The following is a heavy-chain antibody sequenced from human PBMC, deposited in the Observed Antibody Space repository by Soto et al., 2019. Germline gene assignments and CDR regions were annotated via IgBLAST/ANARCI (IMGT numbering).Heavy chain of an antibody. D-gene: IGHD3-10*01. Sequence: PSETLSLTCTVSGGSISSYYWSWIRQPPGKGLEWIGYIYYSGSTNYNPSLKSRVTISVDTSKNQFSLKLSSVTAADTAVYYCARDRDPNWFDPWGQGTLVTVSS. J-gene: IGHJ5*02. CDR3: ARDRDPNWFDP. CDR2: IYYSGST. V-gene: IGHV4-59*01. CDR1: GGSISSYY.